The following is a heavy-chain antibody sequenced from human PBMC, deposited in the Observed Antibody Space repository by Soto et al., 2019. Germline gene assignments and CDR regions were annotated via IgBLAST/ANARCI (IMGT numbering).Heavy chain of an antibody. CDR2: IYGGGNT. CDR1: GFTVSSNY. Sequence: GGSLRLSCAASGFTVSSNYMSWVRQAPGKGLEWVSVIYGGGNTYYADSVRGRFTISRHNSNNTLYLQMNSLRAEDTAVYYCARDSLSRDSSSTTVPSLAGGWYFDLWGRGTLVTVSS. D-gene: IGHD4-17*01. V-gene: IGHV3-53*04. J-gene: IGHJ2*01. CDR3: ARDSLSRDSSSTTVPSLAGGWYFDL.